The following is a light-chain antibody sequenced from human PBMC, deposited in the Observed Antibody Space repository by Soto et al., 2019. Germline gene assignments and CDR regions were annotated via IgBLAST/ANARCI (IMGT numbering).Light chain of an antibody. CDR1: SSDGGGYNY. J-gene: IGLJ3*02. CDR3: SSYTSSSTHWV. Sequence: QSALTQPASVSGSPGQSITISCTGTSSDGGGYNYVSWYKQHPGKAPKFVIYEVNNRPSGVSNRFSGSKSGNTASLTISGLQAEDEADYYCSSYTSSSTHWVFGGGTKLTVL. V-gene: IGLV2-14*01. CDR2: EVN.